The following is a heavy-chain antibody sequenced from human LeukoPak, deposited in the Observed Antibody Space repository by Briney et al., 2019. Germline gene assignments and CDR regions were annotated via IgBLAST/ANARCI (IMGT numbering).Heavy chain of an antibody. J-gene: IGHJ5*02. V-gene: IGHV4-59*01. D-gene: IGHD3-3*01. CDR2: IYYSGST. Sequence: SETLSLTCTVSGGSISSYYWSWIRQPPGKGLEWIGYIYYSGSTNYNPSLKSRVTISVDTSKNQFSLKLSSVTAADTAVYYCARSTYYDFWSGYSFWFDPWGQGTLATVSS. CDR1: GGSISSYY. CDR3: ARSTYYDFWSGYSFWFDP.